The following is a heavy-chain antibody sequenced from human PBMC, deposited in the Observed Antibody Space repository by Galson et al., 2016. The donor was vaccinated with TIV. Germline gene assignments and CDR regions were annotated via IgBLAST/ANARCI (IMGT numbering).Heavy chain of an antibody. V-gene: IGHV3-20*04. CDR3: VRDYQLADY. CDR2: INCST. CDR1: GFTFDDYG. Sequence: SLRLSCAASGFTFDDYGMSWVRQAPGKGLEWVSGINCSTGYADSVQGRFTISRDDAKNSLYLQMNGLRAEDTAFYYCVRDYQLADYWGQGTLVIVSS. J-gene: IGHJ4*02. D-gene: IGHD1-1*01.